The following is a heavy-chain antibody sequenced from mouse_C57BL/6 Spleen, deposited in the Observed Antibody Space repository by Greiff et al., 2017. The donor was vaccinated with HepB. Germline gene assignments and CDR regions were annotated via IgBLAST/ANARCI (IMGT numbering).Heavy chain of an antibody. V-gene: IGHV5-17*01. CDR2: ISSGSSTI. CDR1: GFTFSDYG. D-gene: IGHD1-1*01. J-gene: IGHJ1*03. Sequence: EVQLVESGGGLVKPGGSLKLSCAASGFTFSDYGMHWVRQAPEKGLEWVAYISSGSSTIYYADTVKGRFTISRDNAKNTLFLQMTSLRSEDTAMYYCAKSFYYGPSYWYFDVWGTGTTVTVSS. CDR3: AKSFYYGPSYWYFDV.